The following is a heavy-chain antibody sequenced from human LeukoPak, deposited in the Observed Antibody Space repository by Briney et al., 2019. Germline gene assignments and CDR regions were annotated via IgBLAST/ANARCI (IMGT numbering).Heavy chain of an antibody. CDR1: GFTFSSYA. CDR2: ISGSGGST. J-gene: IGHJ4*02. D-gene: IGHD3-22*01. V-gene: IGHV3-23*01. CDR3: AKDRALITMIPFDY. Sequence: GGSLRLSCAASGFTFSSYAMSWVRQAPGKGLEWVSAISGSGGSTYYADSVKGRFTISRDNPKNTLYLQMNSLRAEDTAVYYCAKDRALITMIPFDYWGQGTLVTVSS.